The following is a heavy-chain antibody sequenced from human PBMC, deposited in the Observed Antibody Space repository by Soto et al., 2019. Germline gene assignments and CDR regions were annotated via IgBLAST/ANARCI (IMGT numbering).Heavy chain of an antibody. Sequence: PGGSLRLSCAASGFTFSTYSMSWIRPAPGKGLEWVSTISDNGDRTYYAASVKGRFTISRDNSKNTLYPLMNSLSAEDTALYYCAKVHGSGTYYNFPDYWGQGTLVTVSS. CDR3: AKVHGSGTYYNFPDY. J-gene: IGHJ4*02. CDR2: ISDNGDRT. D-gene: IGHD3-10*01. V-gene: IGHV3-23*01. CDR1: GFTFSTYS.